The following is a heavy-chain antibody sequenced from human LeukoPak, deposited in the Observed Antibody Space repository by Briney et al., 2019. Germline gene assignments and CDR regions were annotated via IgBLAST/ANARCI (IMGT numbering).Heavy chain of an antibody. J-gene: IGHJ4*02. V-gene: IGHV3-74*01. CDR3: VRDTNFKIDY. D-gene: IGHD2-2*01. CDR1: GFTVTSYV. Sequence: GESLRLSCAVSGFTVTSYVMHWVRQTPGEGPVWVSRMNHDGTYISYADSVKGRSTISRDNAKNTLYLQMSSLRVDDTAIYYCVRDTNFKIDYWGQGTLVTVSS. CDR2: MNHDGTYI.